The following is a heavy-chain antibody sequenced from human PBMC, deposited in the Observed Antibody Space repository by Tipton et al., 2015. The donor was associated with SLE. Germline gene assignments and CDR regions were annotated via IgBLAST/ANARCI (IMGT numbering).Heavy chain of an antibody. CDR2: INHSGST. V-gene: IGHV4-34*01. CDR3: ARGGIADPFDY. J-gene: IGHJ4*02. D-gene: IGHD6-13*01. CDR1: GGSFSGYY. Sequence: TLSLTCAVYGGSFSGYYWSWIRQPPGKGLEWIGEINHSGSTNYNPSLKSRVTISVETSKNQFSLKLSSVTAADTAVYYCARGGIADPFDYWGQGTLVTVSS.